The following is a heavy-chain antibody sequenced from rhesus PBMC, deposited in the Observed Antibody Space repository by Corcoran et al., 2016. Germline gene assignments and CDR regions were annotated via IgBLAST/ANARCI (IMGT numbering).Heavy chain of an antibody. D-gene: IGHD3-34*01. Sequence: EVQLVESGGGLAKPGGSLRLSCAASGFTFSIYWLNWVREPPGKGLEWISAINSGGGSTYYSDSVKGRFTISRDHSKNTLSLQMNSLRDEDTAVYYCAKSNWGDYDIDYWGQGVLVTVSS. J-gene: IGHJ4*01. CDR1: GFTFSIYW. CDR3: AKSNWGDYDIDY. CDR2: INSGGGST. V-gene: IGHV3S42*01.